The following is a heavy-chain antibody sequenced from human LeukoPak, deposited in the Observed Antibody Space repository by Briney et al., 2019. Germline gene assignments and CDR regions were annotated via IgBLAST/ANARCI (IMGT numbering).Heavy chain of an antibody. J-gene: IGHJ5*02. Sequence: ASVKVSCKASGYTFTGYYMHWVRQAPGQVLEWMGWINPNSGGTNYAQKFQGRVTMTRDTSISTAYMELSRLRSDDTAVYYCARARYGDYANWFDPWGQGTLVTVSS. V-gene: IGHV1-2*02. CDR2: INPNSGGT. D-gene: IGHD4-17*01. CDR1: GYTFTGYY. CDR3: ARARYGDYANWFDP.